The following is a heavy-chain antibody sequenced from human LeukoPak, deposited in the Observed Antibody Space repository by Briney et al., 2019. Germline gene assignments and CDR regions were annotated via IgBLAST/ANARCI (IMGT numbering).Heavy chain of an antibody. Sequence: GGTLRLSCAASGFTFSSYEMNWVRQAPGKGLEWVSYMSSTSGSTIYYADSVKGRFTISRDNAKNSLYLQMNSLRAEDTAVYYCARRYCSSTSCLLDYWGQGTLVTVSS. V-gene: IGHV3-48*03. CDR1: GFTFSSYE. J-gene: IGHJ4*02. D-gene: IGHD2-2*01. CDR3: ARRYCSSTSCLLDY. CDR2: MSSTSGSTI.